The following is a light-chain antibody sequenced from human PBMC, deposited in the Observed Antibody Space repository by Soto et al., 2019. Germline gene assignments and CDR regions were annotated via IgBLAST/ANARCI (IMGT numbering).Light chain of an antibody. CDR3: SSYTSSSTLV. V-gene: IGLV2-14*03. CDR1: SSDVGGYNY. Sequence: QSVLTQPASVSGSTGQSITISCTGTSSDVGGYNYVSWYQQLPDKVPKLMIYDVSNRPSGVSNRFSGSKSGNTASLTISGLQAEDEADYYCSSYTSSSTLVFGGGTKLTVL. J-gene: IGLJ2*01. CDR2: DVS.